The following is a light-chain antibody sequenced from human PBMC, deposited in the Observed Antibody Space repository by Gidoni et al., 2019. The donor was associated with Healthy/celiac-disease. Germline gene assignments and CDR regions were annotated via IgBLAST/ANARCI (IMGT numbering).Light chain of an antibody. CDR1: GSNIGSTY. J-gene: IGLJ7*01. Sequence: QSVLTQPPSASGTPGQRVTISCSGSGSNIGSTYVYWYQQLPGTAPKLLIDWNNQRPSGGPDRFSGSKSGTSASLAISGLRSEDEADYYCAAWDDSLSGPAVFGGGTQLTVL. V-gene: IGLV1-47*01. CDR3: AAWDDSLSGPAV. CDR2: WNN.